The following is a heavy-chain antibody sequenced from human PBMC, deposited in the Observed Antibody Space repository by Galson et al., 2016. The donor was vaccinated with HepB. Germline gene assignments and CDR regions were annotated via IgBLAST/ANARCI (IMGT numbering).Heavy chain of an antibody. J-gene: IGHJ4*02. CDR1: GFTFSGYN. CDR3: ARDGNHGYDMDY. Sequence: SLRLSCEASGFTFSGYNMDWVRQAPGKGLEWVSYISSGSSAIYYADSVRGRFTISRDNAKNSLYLQMNSLRDEDTAIYFCARDGNHGYDMDYWGQGTLVTVSS. D-gene: IGHD1-14*01. CDR2: ISSGSSAI. V-gene: IGHV3-48*02.